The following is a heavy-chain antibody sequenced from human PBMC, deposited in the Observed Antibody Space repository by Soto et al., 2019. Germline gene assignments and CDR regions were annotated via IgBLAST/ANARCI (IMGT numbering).Heavy chain of an antibody. Sequence: VGSLRLSCAASGFTFSTYAMSWVRQAPGKGLEWVAAISGTGGNTHYADSVRGRFTISRDNSKNTLYLQMNSLRAEDTALYYCAKDRGGVLAPSYFDYWGQGTLVTVSS. D-gene: IGHD2-8*01. CDR3: AKDRGGVLAPSYFDY. CDR2: ISGTGGNT. CDR1: GFTFSTYA. J-gene: IGHJ4*02. V-gene: IGHV3-23*01.